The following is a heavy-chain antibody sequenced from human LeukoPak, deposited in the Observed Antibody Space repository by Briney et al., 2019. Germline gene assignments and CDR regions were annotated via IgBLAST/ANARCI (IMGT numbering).Heavy chain of an antibody. CDR3: ARDHFEYSSSSHAFDI. Sequence: PSETLSLTCTVSGGSISSYYWSWIRQPPGKGLEWIGYIYYSGSTNYNPSLKSRVTISVDTSKNQFSLKLSSVTAADTAVYYCARDHFEYSSSSHAFDIWGQGTMVTVSS. CDR1: GGSISSYY. CDR2: IYYSGST. J-gene: IGHJ3*02. D-gene: IGHD6-6*01. V-gene: IGHV4-59*01.